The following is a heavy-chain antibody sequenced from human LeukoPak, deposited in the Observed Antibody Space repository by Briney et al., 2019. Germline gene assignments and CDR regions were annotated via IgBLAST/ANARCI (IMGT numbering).Heavy chain of an antibody. CDR1: GGSFSGYY. D-gene: IGHD3-22*01. CDR3: AREGYYDSSGPDAFDI. J-gene: IGHJ3*02. CDR2: INHSGST. Sequence: PSETLSLTCAVYGGSFSGYYWSWIRQPPGKGLEWIGEINHSGSTNYNPSLKSRVTISVDTSKNQFSLKLSSVTAADTAVYYCAREGYYDSSGPDAFDIWGQGTMVTVSS. V-gene: IGHV4-34*01.